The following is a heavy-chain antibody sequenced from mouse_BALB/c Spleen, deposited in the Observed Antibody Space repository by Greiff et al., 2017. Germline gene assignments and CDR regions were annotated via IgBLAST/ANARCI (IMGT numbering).Heavy chain of an antibody. CDR3: ARFITTVVPTGYFDV. D-gene: IGHD1-1*01. Sequence: EVQLQQSGPELVKPGASVKISCKASGYSFTGYFMNWVMQSHGKNLEWIGRINPYNGDTFYNQKFKGKATLTVDKSSSTAHMELRSLASEDSAVYYCARFITTVVPTGYFDVWGAGTTVTVSS. CDR2: INPYNGDT. J-gene: IGHJ1*01. CDR1: GYSFTGYF. V-gene: IGHV1-20*02.